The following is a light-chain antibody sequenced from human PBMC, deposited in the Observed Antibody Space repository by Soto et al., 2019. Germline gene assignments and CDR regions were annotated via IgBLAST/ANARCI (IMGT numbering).Light chain of an antibody. V-gene: IGLV1-40*01. CDR3: QSYDSSLSGYVI. Sequence: QSVLTQPPSVSGAPGQRVTISCTGSSSNIGTPYDVHWNQQLPGTAPKLLIYGNSNRPSGVPDRFSGSKSGTSASLAITGLQAEDEADYYCQSYDSSLSGYVIFGGGTKLTVL. J-gene: IGLJ2*01. CDR2: GNS. CDR1: SSNIGTPYD.